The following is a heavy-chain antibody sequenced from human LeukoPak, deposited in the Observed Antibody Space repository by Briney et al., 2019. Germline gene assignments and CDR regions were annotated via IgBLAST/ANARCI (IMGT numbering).Heavy chain of an antibody. CDR2: ISYDGSNK. V-gene: IGHV3-30*18. Sequence: GGSLRLSCAASGFTFSSYGMHWVRQAPGKGLEWVAVISYDGSNKYYADSVKGRFTTSRDNSKNTLYLQMNSLRAEDTAVYYCAKPGVAVVRDYYFDYWGQGTLVTVSS. CDR1: GFTFSSYG. D-gene: IGHD4-23*01. J-gene: IGHJ4*02. CDR3: AKPGVAVVRDYYFDY.